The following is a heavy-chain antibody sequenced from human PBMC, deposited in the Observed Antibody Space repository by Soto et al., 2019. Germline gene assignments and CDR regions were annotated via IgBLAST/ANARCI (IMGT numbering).Heavy chain of an antibody. CDR3: ARGPNYYDSSAYALDY. CDR2: ISTSSGYI. CDR1: GFTFSSYS. D-gene: IGHD3-22*01. Sequence: PGGSLRLSCAASGFTFSSYSMNWVRQAPGKGLEWVSSISTSSGYIFYADSVKGRFTISRDNAKNSLYLQMNSLRAEDTAVYYCARGPNYYDSSAYALDYWGQGTLVTVS. V-gene: IGHV3-21*01. J-gene: IGHJ4*02.